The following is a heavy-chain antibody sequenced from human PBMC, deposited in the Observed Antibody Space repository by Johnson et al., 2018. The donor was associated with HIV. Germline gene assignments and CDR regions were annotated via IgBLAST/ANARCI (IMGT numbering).Heavy chain of an antibody. Sequence: VQLVESGGGLVQPGGSLRLSCAASGFTFSSYAMHWVRQAPGKGLEWVSLISWDGGSTYYADSVKGRFTISRDNSKNSLYLQMNSLRAEDTALYYCAKAGDSSGRDAFDIWGQGTMVTVSS. V-gene: IGHV3-43D*03. J-gene: IGHJ3*02. CDR1: GFTFSSYA. CDR3: AKAGDSSGRDAFDI. CDR2: ISWDGGST. D-gene: IGHD3-22*01.